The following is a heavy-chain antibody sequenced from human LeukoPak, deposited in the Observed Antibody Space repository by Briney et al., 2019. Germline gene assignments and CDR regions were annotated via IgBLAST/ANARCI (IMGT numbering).Heavy chain of an antibody. J-gene: IGHJ4*02. CDR1: GGSISSYY. CDR2: IYYSGST. CDR3: ARSDPYFDY. V-gene: IGHV4-59*01. Sequence: SETLSLTCTVSGGSISSYYWSWIRQPPGKGLEWIGYIYYSGSTNYNPSLKSRVTISVVTSKNQFSLKLSSVTAADTAVYYCARSDPYFDYWGQGTLVTVSS.